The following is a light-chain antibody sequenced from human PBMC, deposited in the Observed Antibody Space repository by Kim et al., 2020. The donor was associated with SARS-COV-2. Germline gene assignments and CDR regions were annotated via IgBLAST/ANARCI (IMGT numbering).Light chain of an antibody. Sequence: AESVGDRGTSTCRAIQSISSWLAWYQQKPGKAPKLLIYKASTLESGVPSRFSGSGSGTEFTLTISSLQPDDSATYYCQQYNSYCTFGQGTRLEIK. V-gene: IGKV1-5*03. J-gene: IGKJ5*01. CDR1: QSISSW. CDR3: QQYNSYCT. CDR2: KAS.